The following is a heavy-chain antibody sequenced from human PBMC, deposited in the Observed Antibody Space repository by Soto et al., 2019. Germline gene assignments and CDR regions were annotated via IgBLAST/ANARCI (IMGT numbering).Heavy chain of an antibody. J-gene: IGHJ4*02. CDR2: IKGDETST. CDR3: ARGVSGYYGFDY. D-gene: IGHD5-12*01. Sequence: GGSLRLACAASGFTFSNYWMHWVRQVPGKGLVWVSRIKGDETSTGYADSVKGRFTIFRDNVKNTLYLQMNSLRAEDTAVYYSARGVSGYYGFDYWGQGTLVTVSS. V-gene: IGHV3-74*01. CDR1: GFTFSNYW.